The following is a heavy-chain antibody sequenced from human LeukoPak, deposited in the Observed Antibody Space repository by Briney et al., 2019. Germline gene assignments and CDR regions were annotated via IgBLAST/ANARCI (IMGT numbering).Heavy chain of an antibody. J-gene: IGHJ4*02. V-gene: IGHV3-20*04. CDR2: INWNGGST. CDR3: ARDQGVLRGPFDY. D-gene: IGHD3-10*01. Sequence: AESLRLSCTASGFTIDDYGMSWVCQAPAQGLELDSGINWNGGSTGYADSVKGRFTMSRDNAKYSLYLQMNSLRAEDTVLYCCARDQGVLRGPFDYWGQGTLVTVSS. CDR1: GFTIDDYG.